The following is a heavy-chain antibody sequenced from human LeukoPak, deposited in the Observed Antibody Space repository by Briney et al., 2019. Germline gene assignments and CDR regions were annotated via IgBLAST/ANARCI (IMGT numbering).Heavy chain of an antibody. CDR1: GGSISSGYY. D-gene: IGHD1-26*01. CDR3: ARVVSEWELNYYTDV. CDR2: IYHSGST. V-gene: IGHV4-38-2*02. Sequence: SETLSLTCTVSGGSISSGYYWGWIRQPPGKGLEWIGSIYHSGSTYYNPSLKSRVTISVDTSKNQFSLKLSSVTAADTAVYYCARVVSEWELNYYTDVWGKGTTVTVSS. J-gene: IGHJ6*03.